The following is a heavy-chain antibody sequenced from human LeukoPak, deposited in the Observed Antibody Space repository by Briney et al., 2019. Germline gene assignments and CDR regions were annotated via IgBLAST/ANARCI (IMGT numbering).Heavy chain of an antibody. CDR3: ARAPSEIGGYYPEYFRH. Sequence: GGSLRLSCAASGFTFSSYWMHWVRRAPGKGLVGVSRLKSDGSTRYADSVKGRFTISRDNAKNTVSLQMNSLRAEDTGVYYCARAPSEIGGYYPEYFRHWGQGTLVTVSS. J-gene: IGHJ1*01. D-gene: IGHD3-22*01. CDR2: LKSDGST. CDR1: GFTFSSYW. V-gene: IGHV3-74*01.